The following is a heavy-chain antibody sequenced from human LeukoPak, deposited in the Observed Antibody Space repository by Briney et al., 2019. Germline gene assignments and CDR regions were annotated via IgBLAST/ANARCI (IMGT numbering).Heavy chain of an antibody. D-gene: IGHD5-18*01. CDR2: ISSSSSYL. CDR3: ARGTNTAMGVDN. Sequence: GGSLRLSCAASGFIFSQYSMNWVRQAPGKGLEWVSSISSSSSYLYHADSVKGRFTISRDNAKNSLYLQMNSLRAEDTAVYYCARGTNTAMGVDNWGQGTLVTVSS. CDR1: GFIFSQYS. V-gene: IGHV3-21*01. J-gene: IGHJ4*02.